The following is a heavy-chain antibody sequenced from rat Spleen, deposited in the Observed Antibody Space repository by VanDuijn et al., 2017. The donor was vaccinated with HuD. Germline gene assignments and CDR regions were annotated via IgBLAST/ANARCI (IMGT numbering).Heavy chain of an antibody. D-gene: IGHD1-5*01. CDR1: GYSITSNY. J-gene: IGHJ4*01. CDR2: IKYSGNT. V-gene: IGHV3-1*01. CDR3: ARGYRYNYDVMDT. Sequence: VQLQESGPGLVKPSQSLSLTCSVTGYSITSNYWAWIRKFPGNRMEWMGYIKYSGNTSYNPSLKSRISITRDTSKNQFFLQLNSVTTEDTATYYCARGYRYNYDVMDTWGQGASVTVSS.